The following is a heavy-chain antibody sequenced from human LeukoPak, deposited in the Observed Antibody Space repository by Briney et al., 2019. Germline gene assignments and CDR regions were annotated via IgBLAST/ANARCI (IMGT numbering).Heavy chain of an antibody. CDR1: GFTFSNYA. CDR3: ASGTTGTTWSYGMDV. J-gene: IGHJ6*02. CDR2: ISYDGNNK. D-gene: IGHD1-1*01. Sequence: PGRSLRLSCAASGFTFSNYAMHWVRQAPGKGLDWVAAISYDGNNKYDAESVKGRFTISRDNSKNTVYLQMNSLRVKDTAVYYCASGTTGTTWSYGMDVWGQGTTVTVSS. V-gene: IGHV3-30*04.